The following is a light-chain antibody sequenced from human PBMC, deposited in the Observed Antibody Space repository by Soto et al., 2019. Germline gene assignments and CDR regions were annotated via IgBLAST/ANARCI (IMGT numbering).Light chain of an antibody. CDR3: QQYGGSPPAIT. Sequence: DIVLTQSPGTLSLSPGERATLSCRASQSVTSGHLAWYQQKPGQPPRLLIYGASSRATGIPDRFSGSGSWTDFTLTISRLEPEDFAVYYCQQYGGSPPAITFGQGTRLEI. CDR1: QSVTSGH. V-gene: IGKV3-20*01. J-gene: IGKJ5*01. CDR2: GAS.